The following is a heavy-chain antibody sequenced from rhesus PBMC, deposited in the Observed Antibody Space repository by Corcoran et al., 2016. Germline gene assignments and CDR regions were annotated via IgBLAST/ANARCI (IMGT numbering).Heavy chain of an antibody. CDR2: VDPEDGEA. J-gene: IGHJ5-2*02. V-gene: IGHV1-111*02. Sequence: EVQLVQSGAEVKKHGASVQISCKPSGYTFTDYYLHWVRQAPGKGLEWTGRVDPEDGEAIHAQKCQDRVTITADTSTDTAYMELSSLRSEDTAVYYCATDLRDVWGRGVLVTVSS. CDR3: ATDLRDV. CDR1: GYTFTDYY.